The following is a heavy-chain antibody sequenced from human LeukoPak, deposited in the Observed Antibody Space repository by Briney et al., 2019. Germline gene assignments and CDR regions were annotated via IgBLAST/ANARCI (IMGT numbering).Heavy chain of an antibody. CDR1: GGSISSYY. CDR3: ASYYGSGSYRDY. J-gene: IGHJ4*02. V-gene: IGHV4-59*12. CDR2: IYHSGST. Sequence: PSETLSLTCTVSGGSISSYYWSWIRQPPGKGLEWIGYIYHSGSTYYNPSLKSRVTISVDRSKNQFSLKLSSVTAADTAVYYCASYYGSGSYRDYWGQGTLVTVSS. D-gene: IGHD3-10*01.